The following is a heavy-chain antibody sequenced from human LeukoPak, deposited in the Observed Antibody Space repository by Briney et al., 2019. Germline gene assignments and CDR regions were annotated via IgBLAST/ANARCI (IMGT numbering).Heavy chain of an antibody. Sequence: GRSLRLSCAASGFTFSSYAMHWVRQAPGKGLEWVAVISYDGSNKYYADSVKGRFTIPRDNSKNTLYLQMNSLRAEDTAVYYCARDYQPTGWDYYYYGMDVWGQGTTVTVSS. V-gene: IGHV3-30-3*01. CDR2: ISYDGSNK. J-gene: IGHJ6*02. CDR3: ARDYQPTGWDYYYYGMDV. D-gene: IGHD3-16*02. CDR1: GFTFSSYA.